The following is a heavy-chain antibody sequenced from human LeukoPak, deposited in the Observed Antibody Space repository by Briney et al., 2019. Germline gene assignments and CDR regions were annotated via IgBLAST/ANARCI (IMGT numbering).Heavy chain of an antibody. Sequence: GASVKVSCKASGGTFSSYAISWVRQAPGQGLEWMGGIIPIFGTANYAQKFQGRVTITADKSTSTAYMELSSLRSEDTAVYYCASMVRGVMVTGYYYYYMDIWGKGTTVTVSS. CDR1: GGTFSSYA. CDR3: ASMVRGVMVTGYYYYYMDI. D-gene: IGHD3-10*01. J-gene: IGHJ6*03. CDR2: IIPIFGTA. V-gene: IGHV1-69*06.